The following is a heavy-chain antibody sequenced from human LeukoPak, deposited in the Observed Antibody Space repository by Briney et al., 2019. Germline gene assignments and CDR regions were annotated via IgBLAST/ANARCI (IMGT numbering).Heavy chain of an antibody. J-gene: IGHJ4*02. CDR2: ISYHGNNK. D-gene: IGHD6-13*01. Sequence: GGSLRLSCAASGFTFNSNNMHWVRQAPGKGLEWVAVISYHGNNKYFADSVKGRFTFSRDNSKNTLYLQMNSMRPEDTAVYYCAKDRSRSWAFDYWGQGTLVTVSS. CDR3: AKDRSRSWAFDY. CDR1: GFTFNSNN. V-gene: IGHV3-30*18.